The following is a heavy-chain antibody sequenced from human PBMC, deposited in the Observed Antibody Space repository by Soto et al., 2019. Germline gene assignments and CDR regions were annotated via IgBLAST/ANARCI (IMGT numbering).Heavy chain of an antibody. J-gene: IGHJ4*02. V-gene: IGHV4-34*01. CDR3: ARGLIATSTMIVVVTLDY. CDR1: GGSFSGYY. CDR2: INHSGST. D-gene: IGHD3-22*01. Sequence: SETLSLTCAVYGGSFSGYYWSWIRQPPGKGLEWIGEINHSGSTNYNPSLKSRVTISVDTSKNQFSLKLSTVTAADTAVYYCARGLIATSTMIVVVTLDYWGQGTLVTVSS.